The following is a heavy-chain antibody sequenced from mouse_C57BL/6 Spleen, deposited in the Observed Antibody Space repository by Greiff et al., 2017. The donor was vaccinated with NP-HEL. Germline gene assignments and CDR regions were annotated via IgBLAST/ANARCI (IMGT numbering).Heavy chain of an antibody. Sequence: DVMLVESGGGLVKPGGSLKLSCAASGFTFSDYGMHWVRQAPEKGLEWVAYISSGSSTIYYADTVKGRFTISRDNAKNTLFLQMTSLRSEDTAMYYCARDAGPLFDYWGQGTTLTVSS. D-gene: IGHD6-1*01. CDR3: ARDAGPLFDY. CDR2: ISSGSSTI. CDR1: GFTFSDYG. J-gene: IGHJ2*01. V-gene: IGHV5-17*01.